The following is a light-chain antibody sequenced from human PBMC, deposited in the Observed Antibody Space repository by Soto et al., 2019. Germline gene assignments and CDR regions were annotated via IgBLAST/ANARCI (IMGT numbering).Light chain of an antibody. V-gene: IGLV1-44*01. J-gene: IGLJ2*01. Sequence: QSVRTQPPSASGTPGQRVTISCSGSSSNIGSNIVNWYQQLPGTAPKLLIYSNNRRPSGVPDRFSGSKSGTSASLAISGLQSEDEAHYYCAAWDDSLNGVVFGGGTKLTFL. CDR3: AAWDDSLNGVV. CDR2: SNN. CDR1: SSNIGSNI.